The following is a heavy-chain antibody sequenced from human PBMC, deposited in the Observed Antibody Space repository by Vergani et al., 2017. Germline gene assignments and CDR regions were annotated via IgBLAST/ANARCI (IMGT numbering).Heavy chain of an antibody. CDR2: INSDGSST. D-gene: IGHD4-17*01. V-gene: IGHV3-74*01. CDR1: GFTFSSYW. CDR3: AKVTYGDYAGSDC. Sequence: EVQLVESGGGLVQPGGSLRLSCAASGFTFSSYWMHWVRQAPGKGLVWVSHINSDGSSTSYADSVKGRFTISRDNAKNTLYLQMNSLRAEDTAVYYCAKVTYGDYAGSDCWGQGTLVTVSS. J-gene: IGHJ4*02.